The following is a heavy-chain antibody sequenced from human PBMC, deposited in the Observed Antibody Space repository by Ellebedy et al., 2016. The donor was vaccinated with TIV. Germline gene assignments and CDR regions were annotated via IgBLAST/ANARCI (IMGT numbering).Heavy chain of an antibody. J-gene: IGHJ4*02. V-gene: IGHV3-23*01. CDR2: ISGSGGST. Sequence: GESLKISXAASGFTFSSYAMSWVRQAPGKGLGWVSAISGSGGSTYYADSVKGRFTISRDNSKNTLYLQMNSLRAEDTAVYYCARGWLLLHYFDYWGQGTLVTVSS. CDR3: ARGWLLLHYFDY. D-gene: IGHD2-15*01. CDR1: GFTFSSYA.